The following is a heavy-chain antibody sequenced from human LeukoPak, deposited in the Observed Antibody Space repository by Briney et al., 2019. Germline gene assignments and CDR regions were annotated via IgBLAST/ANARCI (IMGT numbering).Heavy chain of an antibody. J-gene: IGHJ4*02. CDR2: IYYSGST. Sequence: SETLSLTCTVSGGSISSSSYYWGWIRQPPGKGLEWIGSIYYSGSTYYNPSLKSRVTISVDTSKNQFSLKLSSVTAADTAVYYCARLAVTFDYWGQGTLVTVPS. CDR1: GGSISSSSYY. D-gene: IGHD4-11*01. V-gene: IGHV4-39*01. CDR3: ARLAVTFDY.